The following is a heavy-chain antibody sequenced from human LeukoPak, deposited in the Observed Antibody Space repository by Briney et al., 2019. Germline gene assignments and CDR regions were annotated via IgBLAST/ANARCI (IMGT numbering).Heavy chain of an antibody. CDR3: AGDYNFLTGLNY. V-gene: IGHV3-73*01. J-gene: IGHJ4*02. D-gene: IGHD3-9*01. CDR1: GLTFSGSG. Sequence: PGGSLRLSCAASGLTFSGSGIHWVRQASGKGLEWLGRIGRQGDSDATRYAASLKGKFTISRVDSRNTAYLQMNSLETEDTAVYYCAGDYNFLTGLNYWGQGTLVTVSS. CDR2: IGRQGDSDAT.